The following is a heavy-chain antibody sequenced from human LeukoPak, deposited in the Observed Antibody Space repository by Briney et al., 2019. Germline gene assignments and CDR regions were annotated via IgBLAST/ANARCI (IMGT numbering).Heavy chain of an antibody. CDR3: ARDSSSWYNFDY. V-gene: IGHV3-20*04. D-gene: IGHD6-13*01. CDR1: GFTFDDYG. CDR2: INWNGGST. Sequence: GGSLRLSCAASGFTFDDYGMSWVRQAPGKGLEWVSGINWNGGSTGYADSVKGRFTISRDNAKNSLYLQMNSLRAEDTAVYYCARDSSSWYNFDYWGQGTLVTVSS. J-gene: IGHJ4*02.